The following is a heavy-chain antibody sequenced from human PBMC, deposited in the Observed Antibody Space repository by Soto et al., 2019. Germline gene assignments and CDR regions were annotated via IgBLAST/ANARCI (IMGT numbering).Heavy chain of an antibody. D-gene: IGHD1-26*01. J-gene: IGHJ5*01. CDR2: IYYSGST. CDR1: GGSISSSSYY. CDR3: ARPTGVVGATWFES. Sequence: SETLSLTCTVSGGSISSSSYYWGWIRQPPGKGLEWIGGIYYSGSTYYNPSLKSRVTISVDTSKNQFSLQLSSVTAADTAVYYCARPTGVVGATWFESWGQGTLVTVSS. V-gene: IGHV4-39*01.